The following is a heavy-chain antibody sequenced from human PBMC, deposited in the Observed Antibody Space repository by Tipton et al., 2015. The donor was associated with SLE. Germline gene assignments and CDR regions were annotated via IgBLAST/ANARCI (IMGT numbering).Heavy chain of an antibody. CDR2: INPNSGGT. CDR3: ARSYYYDSSGSLGEYFQH. CDR1: GYTFTGYY. V-gene: IGHV1-2*02. J-gene: IGHJ1*01. Sequence: QLVQSGAEVKKPGASVKVSCKASGYTFTGYYMHWVRQAPGQGLEWMGWINPNSGGTNYAQKFQGGVTMTRDTSISTAYMELSRLRSDDTAVYYCARSYYYDSSGSLGEYFQHWGQGTLVTVSS. D-gene: IGHD3-22*01.